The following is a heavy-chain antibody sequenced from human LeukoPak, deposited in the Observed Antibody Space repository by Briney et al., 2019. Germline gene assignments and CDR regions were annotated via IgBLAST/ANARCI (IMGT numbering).Heavy chain of an antibody. J-gene: IGHJ4*02. CDR3: ARGEYGSGSYYPFDY. CDR1: GGSISSSSYY. CDR2: IYYRGST. D-gene: IGHD3-10*01. V-gene: IGHV4-39*01. Sequence: SETLSLTCTVSGGSISSSSYYWGWIRQPPGKGLEWIGTIYYRGSTYYYPSPKSRVTISVDTSKNQFSLKLSSVTAADTAVYYCARGEYGSGSYYPFDYWGQGTLVTVSS.